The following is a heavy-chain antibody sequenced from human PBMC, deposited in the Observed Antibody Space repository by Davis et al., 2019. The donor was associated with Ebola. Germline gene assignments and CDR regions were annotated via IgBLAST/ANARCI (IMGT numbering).Heavy chain of an antibody. Sequence: GGSLRLSCAASGFTFSSYSMNWVRQAPGKGLEWVSSISSSSSYIYYADSVKGRFTISRDNAKNSLYLQMNNLRADDTAIYYCAKDASSRSGSYYQFDHWGQGTLVTVSS. CDR1: GFTFSSYS. CDR3: AKDASSRSGSYYQFDH. J-gene: IGHJ4*02. V-gene: IGHV3-21*04. CDR2: ISSSSSYI. D-gene: IGHD1-26*01.